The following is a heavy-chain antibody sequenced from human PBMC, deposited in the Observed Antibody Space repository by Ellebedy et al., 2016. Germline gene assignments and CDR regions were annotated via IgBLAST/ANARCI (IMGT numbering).Heavy chain of an antibody. D-gene: IGHD6-13*01. J-gene: IGHJ4*02. CDR2: ISYDGSNK. CDR3: ARDRSWVYYFDY. Sequence: GGSLRLSXAASGFTFSSYVMHWVRQAPGKGLEWVAVISYDGSNKYYADSVKGRFTISRDNSKNTLYLQMNSLRAEDTAVYYCARDRSWVYYFDYWGQGTLVTVSS. V-gene: IGHV3-30-3*01. CDR1: GFTFSSYV.